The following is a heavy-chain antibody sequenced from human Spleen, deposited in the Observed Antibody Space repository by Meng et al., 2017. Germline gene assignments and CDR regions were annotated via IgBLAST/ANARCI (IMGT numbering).Heavy chain of an antibody. CDR1: GGTFSSYA. V-gene: IGHV1-18*01. D-gene: IGHD3-10*01. Sequence: ASVKVSCKASGGTFSSYAISWVRQAPGQGLEWMGWISAYNGNTNYAQKLQGRVTMTTDTSTSTAYMELSSLRSEDTAVYYCARVLSYYYGSGSYYEFDYWGQGTLVTVSS. CDR3: ARVLSYYYGSGSYYEFDY. CDR2: ISAYNGNT. J-gene: IGHJ4*02.